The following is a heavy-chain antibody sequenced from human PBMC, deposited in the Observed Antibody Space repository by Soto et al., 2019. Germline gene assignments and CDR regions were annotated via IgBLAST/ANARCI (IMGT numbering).Heavy chain of an antibody. CDR3: ARWSEPTHRYYYGMDV. Sequence: SVKVSCKASGGTFSSYAISWVRQAPGQGLEWMGGIIPIFGTANYAQKFQGRVTITADKSTSTAYMELSSLRSEDTAVYYCARWSEPTHRYYYGMDVWGQGTTVTVSS. J-gene: IGHJ6*02. CDR1: GGTFSSYA. D-gene: IGHD1-26*01. V-gene: IGHV1-69*06. CDR2: IIPIFGTA.